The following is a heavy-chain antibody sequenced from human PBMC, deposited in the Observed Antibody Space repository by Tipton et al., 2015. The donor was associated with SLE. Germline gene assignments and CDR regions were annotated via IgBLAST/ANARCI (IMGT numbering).Heavy chain of an antibody. CDR2: IYHSGST. Sequence: TLSLTCSVSGYSINSGYYWGWIRQPPGKGLEWIGSIYHSGSTFYNPSLKSRVTISVDTSKNQFSLKLSSVTAADTAVYYCARAGGYRYRFDYWGQGTLVTVSS. D-gene: IGHD5-18*01. CDR1: GYSINSGYY. J-gene: IGHJ4*02. V-gene: IGHV4-38-2*02. CDR3: ARAGGYRYRFDY.